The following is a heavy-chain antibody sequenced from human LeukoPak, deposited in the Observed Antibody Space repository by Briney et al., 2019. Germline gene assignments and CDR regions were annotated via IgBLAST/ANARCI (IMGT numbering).Heavy chain of an antibody. CDR3: AKEQYPGYFDF. V-gene: IGHV3-30*02. CDR2: IRFDATNK. Sequence: GGSLRLSCAASGFIFSGSSMHWVRQAPGRGLEWVCFIRFDATNKYYADSVKGRFTISRDNSNNTLYLQLNNVRTEDTATYFCAKEQYPGYFDFWGQGTLVTVSS. J-gene: IGHJ4*02. D-gene: IGHD1-14*01. CDR1: GFIFSGSS.